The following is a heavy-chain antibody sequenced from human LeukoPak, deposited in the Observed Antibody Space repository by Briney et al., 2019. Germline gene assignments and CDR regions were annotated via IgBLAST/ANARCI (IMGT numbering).Heavy chain of an antibody. J-gene: IGHJ5*02. Sequence: SGPTLVNPTHTLTLTCTFSGCSLSTSGVGVGWIRQPPGKALEWLALIYWDDDKRYSPSLKSRLTIPKDPSKNQVVLTMTNVDPLDTATYYCAHRRSMVGDTWLDPWGQGTLVTVSS. D-gene: IGHD1-26*01. CDR1: GCSLSTSGVG. CDR3: AHRRSMVGDTWLDP. CDR2: IYWDDDK. V-gene: IGHV2-5*02.